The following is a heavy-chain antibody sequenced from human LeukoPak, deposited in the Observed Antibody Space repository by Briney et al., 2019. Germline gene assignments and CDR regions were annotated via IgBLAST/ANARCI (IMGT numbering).Heavy chain of an antibody. CDR3: ARDSRGGWSGYFDF. J-gene: IGHJ4*02. CDR1: GFIFSSYG. D-gene: IGHD6-19*01. V-gene: IGHV3-33*01. CDR2: IWHDGSAE. Sequence: GGSLRLSCAASGFIFSSYGMYWVRQAPGKGLEWVAVIWHDGSAEFYADSVKGRFSISRDDSKNTVYLQMNSLRPEDTALYYCARDSRGGWSGYFDFWGQGTLVTVSS.